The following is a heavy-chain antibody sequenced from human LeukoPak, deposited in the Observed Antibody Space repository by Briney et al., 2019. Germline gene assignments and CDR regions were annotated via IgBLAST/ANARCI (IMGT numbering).Heavy chain of an antibody. Sequence: PGGSLRLSCATSGFTFSRFSMRWVRQAPGKGLGWVASIYVTGGYINYADSVKGRVTISRDNAKNSVYLQMSSLRAEDTAVYYCAREFNTVGNFDYWGQGTLVTVSS. CDR2: IYVTGGYI. J-gene: IGHJ4*02. D-gene: IGHD3-10*01. CDR1: GFTFSRFS. V-gene: IGHV3-21*01. CDR3: AREFNTVGNFDY.